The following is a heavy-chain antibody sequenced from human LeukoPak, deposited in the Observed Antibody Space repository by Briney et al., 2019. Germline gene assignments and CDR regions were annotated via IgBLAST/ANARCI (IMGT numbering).Heavy chain of an antibody. CDR3: ARATYYYDSSGYFNHYYGMDV. Sequence: ASVKVSCKASGYTFTSYDINWVRQATRQGLEWRGWMKPNSGKTGYAQKFEGRVTMTRNNSRSTAYMELSSLRSEDTAGYYCARATYYYDSSGYFNHYYGMDVWGQGTTVTVSS. D-gene: IGHD3-22*01. CDR1: GYTFTSYD. V-gene: IGHV1-8*01. CDR2: MKPNSGKT. J-gene: IGHJ6*02.